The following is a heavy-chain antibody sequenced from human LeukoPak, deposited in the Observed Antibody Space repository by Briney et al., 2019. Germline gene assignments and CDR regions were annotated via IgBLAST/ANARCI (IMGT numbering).Heavy chain of an antibody. J-gene: IGHJ4*02. CDR2: ISGGGGDT. CDR1: GFTFSSYA. Sequence: PGGSLRLSCAASGFTFSSYAMTWVRQAPGKGLEWVSAISGGGGDTYYADSVKGRFTISRDNSKNTLYLQMNSLRAEDTAVYYCAKVENQYSNTRGLSYYFDYWGQGTLVTVSS. CDR3: AKVENQYSNTRGLSYYFDY. V-gene: IGHV3-23*01. D-gene: IGHD6-13*01.